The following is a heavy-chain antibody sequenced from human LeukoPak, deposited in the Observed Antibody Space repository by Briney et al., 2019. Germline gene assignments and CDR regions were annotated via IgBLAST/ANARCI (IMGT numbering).Heavy chain of an antibody. V-gene: IGHV1-69*04. D-gene: IGHD3-10*01. J-gene: IGHJ5*02. CDR1: GGTFSIYA. Sequence: ASVTVSCKASGGTFSIYAISWVRQAPGQGLEWMGRIIPIFGIANYAQKFQGRVTITADKSTSTAYMELSSLRSEDTAVYYCAREITMVRGVQNWFDPWGQGTLVTVSS. CDR2: IIPIFGIA. CDR3: AREITMVRGVQNWFDP.